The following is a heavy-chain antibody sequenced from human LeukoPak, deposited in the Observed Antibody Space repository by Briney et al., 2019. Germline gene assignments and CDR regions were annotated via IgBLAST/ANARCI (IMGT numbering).Heavy chain of an antibody. D-gene: IGHD3-10*01. Sequence: GGSLRLSCAASGFTFSSYGMHWVRQAPGKGLEWVAVIWYDGSNKYYADSVKGRFTISRDNSKNTLYLQMNSLRAEDTAVYYCARDSVELWFDYYYYMDVWGKGTTVTVS. J-gene: IGHJ6*03. V-gene: IGHV3-33*01. CDR3: ARDSVELWFDYYYYMDV. CDR2: IWYDGSNK. CDR1: GFTFSSYG.